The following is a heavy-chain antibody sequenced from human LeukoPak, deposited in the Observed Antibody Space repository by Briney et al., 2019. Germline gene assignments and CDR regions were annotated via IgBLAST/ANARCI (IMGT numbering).Heavy chain of an antibody. J-gene: IGHJ6*03. CDR2: IFYSGST. D-gene: IGHD3-10*01. CDR1: GGSISSDSYS. CDR3: ARRTRDGGEPYYYYYMDV. Sequence: SETLSLTCIVSGGSISSDSYSWGWIRQPPGRGLEWIGSIFYSGSTYYNPSLKSRVTISVDTSNNQFSLKLSSVTAADTAVYYCARRTRDGGEPYYYYYMDVWGKGTTVTVSS. V-gene: IGHV4-39*01.